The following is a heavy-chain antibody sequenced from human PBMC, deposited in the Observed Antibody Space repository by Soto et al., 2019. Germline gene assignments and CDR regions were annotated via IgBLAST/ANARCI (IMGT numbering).Heavy chain of an antibody. D-gene: IGHD3-10*01. CDR3: ARVLVRGVIPQGGLTY. J-gene: IGHJ4*02. CDR1: GFTFSSYG. V-gene: IGHV3-33*01. Sequence: PGGSLRLSCAASGFTFSSYGMHWVRQAPGKGLEWVAVIWYDGSNKYYADSVKGRFTISRDNSKNTLYLQMNSLRAEDTAVYYCARVLVRGVIPQGGLTYWGQGTLVTVSS. CDR2: IWYDGSNK.